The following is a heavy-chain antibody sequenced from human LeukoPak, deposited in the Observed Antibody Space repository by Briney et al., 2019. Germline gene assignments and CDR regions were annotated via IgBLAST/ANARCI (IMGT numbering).Heavy chain of an antibody. CDR3: ARSLYGDPNWFDP. D-gene: IGHD4-17*01. V-gene: IGHV1-2*02. CDR2: INPNSGGT. Sequence: ASVKVSCKASGYAFTGYYVHWVRQAPGQGLEWMGWINPNSGGTNYAQKFQGRVTMTRDTSISTAYMELSRLRSDDTAVYYCARSLYGDPNWFDPWGQGTLVTVSS. CDR1: GYAFTGYY. J-gene: IGHJ5*02.